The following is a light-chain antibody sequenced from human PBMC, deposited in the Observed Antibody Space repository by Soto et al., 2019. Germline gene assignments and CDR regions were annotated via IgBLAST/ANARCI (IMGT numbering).Light chain of an antibody. CDR2: LNSDGSH. Sequence: QSVLTQSPSASASLGASVKLTCTLSSGHSSYAIAWHQQQPEKGPRYLMNLNSDGSHTKGDGIPDRFSGSSSGAERYLTISSLQSGDEADYYCQTWGPGFYVFGTGTKVTVL. V-gene: IGLV4-69*01. J-gene: IGLJ1*01. CDR1: SGHSSYA. CDR3: QTWGPGFYV.